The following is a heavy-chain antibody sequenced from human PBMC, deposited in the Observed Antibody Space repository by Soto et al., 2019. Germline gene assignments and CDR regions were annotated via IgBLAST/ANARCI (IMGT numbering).Heavy chain of an antibody. CDR2: ISAYNGNT. Sequence: GASVKVSCKGSGYAFTSYGISWVRQAPGQGLEGMGWISAYNGNTNYAQKLQGRVTMTTDTSTSTAYMELRSLRSDDTAVYYSARDRDIVLMVGYYYYYYIDVWGKGTTVTVSS. CDR1: GYAFTSYG. CDR3: ARDRDIVLMVGYYYYYYIDV. D-gene: IGHD2-8*01. J-gene: IGHJ6*03. V-gene: IGHV1-18*01.